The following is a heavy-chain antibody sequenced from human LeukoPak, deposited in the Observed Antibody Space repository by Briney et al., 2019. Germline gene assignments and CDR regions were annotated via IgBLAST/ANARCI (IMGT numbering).Heavy chain of an antibody. CDR3: ARERTGYYYDSSGYYNY. CDR1: GGSIGSSSYY. Sequence: SETLSLTCTVSGGSIGSSSYYWGWLRQPPGKGLEWIGSIYYSGSTYYNPSLKSRVTISVDTSKNQFSLKLSSVTAADTAVYYCARERTGYYYDSSGYYNYWGQGTLVTVSS. V-gene: IGHV4-39*07. J-gene: IGHJ4*02. CDR2: IYYSGST. D-gene: IGHD3-22*01.